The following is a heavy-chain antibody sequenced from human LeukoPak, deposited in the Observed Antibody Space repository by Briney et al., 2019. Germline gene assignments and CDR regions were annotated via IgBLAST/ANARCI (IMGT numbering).Heavy chain of an antibody. J-gene: IGHJ3*02. D-gene: IGHD2-2*01. CDR3: ERDLRMPDAFDI. V-gene: IGHV4-39*07. CDR2: INYSGNT. Sequence: SETLSLTCTVSGGSISSSSYYWGWIRQPPGKGLEWIGSINYSGNTYYNPSRKTRVTISVDTSKTRFSLTLSPVTAAATAVYYCERDLRMPDAFDIWGQGTMVTVSS. CDR1: GGSISSSSYY.